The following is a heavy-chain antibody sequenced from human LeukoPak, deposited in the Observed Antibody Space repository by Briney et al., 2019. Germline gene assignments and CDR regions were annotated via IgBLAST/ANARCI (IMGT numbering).Heavy chain of an antibody. CDR1: GGSFSGYY. CDR2: INNSGST. Sequence: SETLSLTCAVYGGSFSGYYWSWIRQPPGKGLEWIGEINNSGSTNYNPSLKSRVTISVDTSKNQFSLKLSSVTAADTAVYYCASSDYYDSSGPLFSWGQGTLVTVSS. V-gene: IGHV4-34*01. CDR3: ASSDYYDSSGPLFS. J-gene: IGHJ5*02. D-gene: IGHD3-22*01.